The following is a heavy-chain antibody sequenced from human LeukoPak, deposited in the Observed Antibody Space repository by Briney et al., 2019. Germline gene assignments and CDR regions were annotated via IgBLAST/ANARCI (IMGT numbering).Heavy chain of an antibody. CDR2: INGGGGNT. CDR3: AKTVVVITFRFDD. Sequence: GGSLRLSCAASGFTFSNYAMTWVRQAPGKGLEWVSSINGGGGNTYYADSVKGRFTISRDNSKNMLYLQMNSLRADDTAIYYCAKTVVVITFRFDDWGQGALVTVSS. V-gene: IGHV3-23*01. CDR1: GFTFSNYA. J-gene: IGHJ4*02. D-gene: IGHD2-21*01.